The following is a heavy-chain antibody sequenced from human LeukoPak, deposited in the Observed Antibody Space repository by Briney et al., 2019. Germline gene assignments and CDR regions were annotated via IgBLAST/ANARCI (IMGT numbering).Heavy chain of an antibody. D-gene: IGHD4-11*01. V-gene: IGHV3-30*02. Sequence: GGSLRLSCAASGFTFSSYDMHWVRQAPGKGLEWVAFIRYDGSNKYYADSVKGRFTISRDNSKNTLYLQMNSLRAEDTAVYYCAKGYSNYYFDYWGQGTLVTVSS. J-gene: IGHJ4*02. CDR2: IRYDGSNK. CDR1: GFTFSSYD. CDR3: AKGYSNYYFDY.